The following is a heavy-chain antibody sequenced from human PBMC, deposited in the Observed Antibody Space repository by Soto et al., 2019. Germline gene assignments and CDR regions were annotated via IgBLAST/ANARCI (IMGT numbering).Heavy chain of an antibody. CDR2: ISAYNGNT. J-gene: IGHJ6*02. Sequence: ASVKVSCKASGYTFTSYGISWVRQATGQGLEWMGWISAYNGNTNYAQKLQGRVTMTTDTSTSTAYMELRSLRSDDTAVYYCARVRGYDYYYYYGMDVWGQGTTVTVSS. CDR1: GYTFTSYG. CDR3: ARVRGYDYYYYYGMDV. V-gene: IGHV1-18*01. D-gene: IGHD1-1*01.